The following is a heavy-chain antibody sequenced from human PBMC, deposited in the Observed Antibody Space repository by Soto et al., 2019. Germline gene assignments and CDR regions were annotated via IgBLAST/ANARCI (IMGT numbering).Heavy chain of an antibody. J-gene: IGHJ4*02. CDR3: AKYGINWGFDY. D-gene: IGHD7-27*01. V-gene: IGHV3-33*06. CDR1: GLTFRKSG. CDR2: ILNDGINK. Sequence: QVQLVESGGGVVQPGTSLRLSCAVSGLTFRKSGMHWVRQAPGKGLEWVALILNDGINKYYADSVKGRFIISRDNSKNTLSLKMNNSRVEDTAVYYCAKYGINWGFDYWGQGTLVTVSS.